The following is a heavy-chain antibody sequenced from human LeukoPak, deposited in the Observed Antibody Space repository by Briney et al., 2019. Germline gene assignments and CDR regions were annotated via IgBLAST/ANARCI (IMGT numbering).Heavy chain of an antibody. CDR2: ISYSSRTI. Sequence: GGSLRLSCVASGFTFSSCSMNWVRQAPGKGLEWVSFISYSSRTIDYADSVKGRFTISRDNAKNSLYLQMNSLRAEDTAVYYCARGGSYFDYWGQGTLATVSS. CDR1: GFTFSSCS. V-gene: IGHV3-48*04. J-gene: IGHJ4*02. CDR3: ARGGSYFDY.